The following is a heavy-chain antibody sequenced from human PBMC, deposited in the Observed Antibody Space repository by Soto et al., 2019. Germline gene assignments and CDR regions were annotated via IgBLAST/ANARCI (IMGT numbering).Heavy chain of an antibody. J-gene: IGHJ6*02. V-gene: IGHV4-30-2*01. Sequence: PSETLSLTCAVSGGSISSGGYSWSWIRQPPGKGLEWIGYIYHSGSTYYNPSLKSRVTISVDRSKNQFSLKLSSVTAADTAVYYCARANGSGSQRGYYYYGMDVWGQGTTVTVSS. CDR1: GGSISSGGYS. CDR3: ARANGSGSQRGYYYYGMDV. CDR2: IYHSGST. D-gene: IGHD3-10*01.